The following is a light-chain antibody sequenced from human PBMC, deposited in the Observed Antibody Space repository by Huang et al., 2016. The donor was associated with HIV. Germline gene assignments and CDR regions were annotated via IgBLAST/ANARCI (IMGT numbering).Light chain of an antibody. CDR3: MQGLQTPYT. V-gene: IGKV2-28*01. CDR2: LGS. CDR1: QSLLLGSGYKY. J-gene: IGKJ2*01. Sequence: DIVMTQSPLSLPATPGAPAFISCNSSQSLLLGSGYKYLDWYRQKPGQSPQLLIYLGSNRASGVPDRVSGIGAGTDFTLTISRVEAEDVGVYYCMQGLQTPYTFGQGTNLEIK.